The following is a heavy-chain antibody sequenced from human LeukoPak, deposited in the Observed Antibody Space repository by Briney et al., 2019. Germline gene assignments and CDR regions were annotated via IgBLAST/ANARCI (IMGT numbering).Heavy chain of an antibody. CDR2: IYYSGST. J-gene: IGHJ4*02. Sequence: SETLSLTCTVSGGSISSYYWSWIRQPPGKGLEWIGYIYYSGSTNYNPSLKSRVTISVDTSKNQFSLKLSSVTDADTAVYYCARTHSLYDFWSGYYDYWGQGTLVTVSS. D-gene: IGHD3-3*01. CDR3: ARTHSLYDFWSGYYDY. CDR1: GGSISSYY. V-gene: IGHV4-59*01.